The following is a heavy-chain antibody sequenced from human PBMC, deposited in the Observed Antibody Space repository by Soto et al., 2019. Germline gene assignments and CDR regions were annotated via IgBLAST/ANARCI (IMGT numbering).Heavy chain of an antibody. J-gene: IGHJ5*02. Sequence: GASVKVSCKVSGYTLTEVSMHWVRQAPGKGLEWMGGFDPEDGETIYAQKFQGRVTMTEDTSTDTAYMELSSLRSEDTAVYYCATYYDILTGYYTGWFDPWGQGTLVTVSS. CDR1: GYTLTEVS. V-gene: IGHV1-24*01. CDR2: FDPEDGET. CDR3: ATYYDILTGYYTGWFDP. D-gene: IGHD3-9*01.